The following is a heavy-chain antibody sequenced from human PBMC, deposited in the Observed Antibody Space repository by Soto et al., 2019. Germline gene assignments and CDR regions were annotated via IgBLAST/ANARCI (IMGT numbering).Heavy chain of an antibody. V-gene: IGHV3-74*01. CDR2: IHRDGSST. CDR3: ARVYCSGGSCYRLNY. CDR1: GFTFSSYW. Sequence: PGGSLRLSCAASGFTFSSYWMHWVRQAPGPGMVWVSRIHRDGSSTSYADSVKGRFTISRDNAKNTLYLQMTSLRAEDTATPYRARVYCSGGSCYRLNYWGQGTRVTVSS. D-gene: IGHD2-15*01. J-gene: IGHJ4*02.